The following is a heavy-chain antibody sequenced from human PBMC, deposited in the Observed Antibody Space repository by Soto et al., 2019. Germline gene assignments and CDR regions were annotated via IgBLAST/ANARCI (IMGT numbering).Heavy chain of an antibody. J-gene: IGHJ4*02. V-gene: IGHV3-13*01. CDR1: GFTFSSYD. Sequence: GGSLRLSCAASGFTFSSYDMHWVRQPPGKGLEWVSAIGPAGDTYYPGSVQGRFTISRDNAKNSLYLQVNTLRAEDTAIYYCAKDPGSDFWSGYPYYFDYWGQGTLVTVSS. CDR2: IGPAGDT. D-gene: IGHD3-3*01. CDR3: AKDPGSDFWSGYPYYFDY.